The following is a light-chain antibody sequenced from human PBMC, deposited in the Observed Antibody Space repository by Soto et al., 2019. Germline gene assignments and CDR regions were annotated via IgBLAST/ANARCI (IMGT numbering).Light chain of an antibody. Sequence: QSLLTQPPSASGSPGQSVTISCTGTSSDVGGYNFVSWFQQSPGKAPRLMIYEVNKRPSGVPDRFSGSKSGNTASLTVSGLQPDDEADYYCNSYAGSNNFVVFGGGTKVTVL. CDR3: NSYAGSNNFVV. V-gene: IGLV2-8*01. J-gene: IGLJ2*01. CDR1: SSDVGGYNF. CDR2: EVN.